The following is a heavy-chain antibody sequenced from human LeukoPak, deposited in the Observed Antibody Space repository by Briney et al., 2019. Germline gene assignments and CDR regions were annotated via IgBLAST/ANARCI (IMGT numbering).Heavy chain of an antibody. CDR3: ARPGYCSGGSCYEYFQH. D-gene: IGHD2-15*01. Sequence: SETLSLTCTVSGGSISSYYWSWIRQPPGKGLEWIGYIYYSGRTNYNPSLKSRVTISVDTSKSQFSLKLSSVTAADTAVYYCARPGYCSGGSCYEYFQHWGQGTLVTVSS. V-gene: IGHV4-59*12. J-gene: IGHJ1*01. CDR2: IYYSGRT. CDR1: GGSISSYY.